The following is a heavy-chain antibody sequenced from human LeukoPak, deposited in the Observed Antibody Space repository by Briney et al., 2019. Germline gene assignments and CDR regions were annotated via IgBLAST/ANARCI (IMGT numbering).Heavy chain of an antibody. D-gene: IGHD3-10*01. V-gene: IGHV3-23*01. CDR1: GFTFSTFG. CDR2: ISASGDST. Sequence: GGSLRLSCAASGFTFSTFGMTWVRQGTGRGLEWVSLISASGDSTYYADSVKGRFTISRDNSKNTLYLHMNSLRAEDTAVYYCARGGTYYYGSGARPHMDVWGKGTTVTISS. CDR3: ARGGTYYYGSGARPHMDV. J-gene: IGHJ6*03.